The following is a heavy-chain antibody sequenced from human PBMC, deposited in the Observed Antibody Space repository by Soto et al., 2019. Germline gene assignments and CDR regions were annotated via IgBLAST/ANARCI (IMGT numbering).Heavy chain of an antibody. D-gene: IGHD3-3*01. CDR1: GGSISSGDYY. V-gene: IGHV4-30-4*01. CDR3: AGGVTIFGPSFDL. Sequence: SETLSLTCTVSGGSISSGDYYWSWIRQPPGKGLEWIGYIYYSGSTYYNPSLKSRVTISVDTSKNQFSLKLSSVTAADTAVYYCAGGVTIFGPSFDLWGRGTLVTVSS. CDR2: IYYSGST. J-gene: IGHJ2*01.